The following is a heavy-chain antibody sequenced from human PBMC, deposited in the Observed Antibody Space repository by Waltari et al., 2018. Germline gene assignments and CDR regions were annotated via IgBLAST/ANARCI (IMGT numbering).Heavy chain of an antibody. CDR1: GGSFSGYH. D-gene: IGHD3-10*01. CDR3: ARGLGVRTWAVRKNPYFDY. V-gene: IGHV4-34*01. CDR2: INHSGST. Sequence: QVQLQQWGAGLLKPSETLSLTCAVYGGSFSGYHWSWIRQPPGKGLEWIGEINHSGSTNYNPSLKSRVTISVDTSKNQFSLKLSSVTAADTAVYYCARGLGVRTWAVRKNPYFDYWGQGTLVTVSS. J-gene: IGHJ4*02.